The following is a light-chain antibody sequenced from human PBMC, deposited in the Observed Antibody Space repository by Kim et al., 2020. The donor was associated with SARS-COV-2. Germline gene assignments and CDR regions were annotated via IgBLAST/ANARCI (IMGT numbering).Light chain of an antibody. CDR1: QSVSRN. V-gene: IGKV3-15*01. CDR3: QQYDNWPRT. Sequence: EIVMTQSPATLSVSPGESATLSCRASQSVSRNLAWYQQKPGQAPRLLIYDASTRATGIPARFTDSGSGTEFTLTISSLQSEDFAVYYCQQYDNWPRTFGQGTKLEI. J-gene: IGKJ2*01. CDR2: DAS.